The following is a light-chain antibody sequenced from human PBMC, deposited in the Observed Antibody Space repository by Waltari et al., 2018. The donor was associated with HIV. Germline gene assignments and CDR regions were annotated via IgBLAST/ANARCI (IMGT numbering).Light chain of an antibody. CDR3: SSYTTTSFLI. V-gene: IGLV2-14*01. CDR1: SSDIGVYDS. Sequence: QSALTQPASVSGSPGQSITISCTGTSSDIGVYDSVPWYQQHPGKAPKLIIYEVNNRPSGVSNRFSGSKSGNTASLSISGLQAEDEADYHCSSYTTTSFLIFGGGAKLTVL. CDR2: EVN. J-gene: IGLJ2*01.